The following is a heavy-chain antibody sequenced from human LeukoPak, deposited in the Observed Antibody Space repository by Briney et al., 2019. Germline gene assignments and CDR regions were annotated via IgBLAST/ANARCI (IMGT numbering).Heavy chain of an antibody. Sequence: KTSETLSLTCTVSGGSISSYYWSWIRQPPGKGLEWIGYIYYSGSTNYNPSLKSRVTISVDTSKNQFSLKLSSVTAADTAVYYCARDERSWAGWFDPWGQGTLVTVSS. J-gene: IGHJ5*02. CDR3: ARDERSWAGWFDP. V-gene: IGHV4-59*01. D-gene: IGHD6-13*01. CDR2: IYYSGST. CDR1: GGSISSYY.